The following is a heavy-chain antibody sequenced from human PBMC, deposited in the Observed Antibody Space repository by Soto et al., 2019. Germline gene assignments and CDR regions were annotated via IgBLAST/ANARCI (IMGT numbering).Heavy chain of an antibody. J-gene: IGHJ4*02. D-gene: IGHD6-19*01. Sequence: WASVKVSCKASGGTFSSYAISWVRQAPGQGLEWMGGIIPIFGTANYAQKFQGRVTITADKSTSTAYMELSSLRSEDTAVYYCAREGYSSGWYLYWGQGTLVTVSS. CDR3: AREGYSSGWYLY. CDR2: IIPIFGTA. V-gene: IGHV1-69*06. CDR1: GGTFSSYA.